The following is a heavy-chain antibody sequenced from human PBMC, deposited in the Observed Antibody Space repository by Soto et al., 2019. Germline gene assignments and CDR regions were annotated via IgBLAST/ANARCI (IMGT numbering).Heavy chain of an antibody. CDR3: ARDIILVFGVVIRSHYYYYYGMDV. J-gene: IGHJ6*02. D-gene: IGHD3-3*01. Sequence: XESLSLSCAASGFTVSSYAMHWVRQAPGKGLEWVAVISYDGSNKYYADSVKGRFTISRDNSKNTLYLQMNSLRAEDTAVYYCARDIILVFGVVIRSHYYYYYGMDVWGQGTTVTVSS. V-gene: IGHV3-30-3*01. CDR1: GFTVSSYA. CDR2: ISYDGSNK.